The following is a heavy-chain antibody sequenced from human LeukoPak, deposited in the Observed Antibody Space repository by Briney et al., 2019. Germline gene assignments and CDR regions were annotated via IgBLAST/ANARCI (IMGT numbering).Heavy chain of an antibody. CDR3: ATVPSRDGNWYYFDY. V-gene: IGHV1-24*01. Sequence: ASVKVSCKVSGYTPTELSMHWVRQAPGKGLEWMGGFDPEDGETIYAQKFQGRVTMTEDTSTDTAYMELSSLRSEDTAVYYCATVPSRDGNWYYFDYWGQGTLVTVSS. J-gene: IGHJ4*02. CDR1: GYTPTELS. D-gene: IGHD4-23*01. CDR2: FDPEDGET.